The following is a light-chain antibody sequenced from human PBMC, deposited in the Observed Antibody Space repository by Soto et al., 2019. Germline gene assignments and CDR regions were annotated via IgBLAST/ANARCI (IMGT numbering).Light chain of an antibody. CDR2: SNN. CDR3: QSYDSGLSGLI. J-gene: IGLJ2*01. V-gene: IGLV1-44*01. Sequence: QSVLTQPPSASGTPGQRVTISCSGTSSKIGLNSVRWYQRFPGSAPKLLIYSNNQRPSGVPDRFSGSKSGTSASLVITGLQAEDEADYYCQSYDSGLSGLIFAAGTKLTVL. CDR1: SSKIGLNS.